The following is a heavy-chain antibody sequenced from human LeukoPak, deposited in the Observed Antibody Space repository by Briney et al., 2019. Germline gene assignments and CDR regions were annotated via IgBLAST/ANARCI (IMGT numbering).Heavy chain of an antibody. CDR3: ARGSSSSDN. V-gene: IGHV3-23*01. D-gene: IGHD6-13*01. Sequence: GGSLRLSCAASGFTFSSYAMSWVRQAPGKGLEWVSAISGSGGSTYYADSAKGRFTISRDNSKNSLYLQMNSLRAEDTAVYYCARGSSSSDNWGQGTLVTVSS. CDR2: ISGSGGST. CDR1: GFTFSSYA. J-gene: IGHJ4*02.